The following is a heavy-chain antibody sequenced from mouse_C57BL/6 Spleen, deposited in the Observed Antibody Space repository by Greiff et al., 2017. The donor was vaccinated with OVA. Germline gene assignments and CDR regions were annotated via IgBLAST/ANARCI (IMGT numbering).Heavy chain of an antibody. D-gene: IGHD2-12*01. CDR2: IHPNSGST. CDR1: GYTFTSYW. Sequence: VQLQQPGAELVKPGASVKLSCKASGYTFTSYWMHWVKQRPGQGLEWIGMIHPNSGSTNYNEKFKSKATLTVDKSSSTAYMQRSSLTSEDSAVYYCARAAYSPWFAYWGQGTLVTVSA. J-gene: IGHJ3*01. CDR3: ARAAYSPWFAY. V-gene: IGHV1-64*01.